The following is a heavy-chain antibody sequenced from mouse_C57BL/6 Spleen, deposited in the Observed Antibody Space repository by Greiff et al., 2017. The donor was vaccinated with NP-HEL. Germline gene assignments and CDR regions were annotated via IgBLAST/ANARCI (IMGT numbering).Heavy chain of an antibody. V-gene: IGHV1-80*01. CDR1: GYAFSSYW. CDR2: IYPGDGDT. CDR3: ARRYYGSRYYFDY. J-gene: IGHJ2*01. Sequence: QVQLKQSGAELVKPGASVKISCKASGYAFSSYWMNWVKQRPGKGLEWIGQIYPGDGDTNYNGKFKGKATLTADKSSSTAYMQLRSLTCEGSAVYFEARRYYGSRYYFDYWGQGTTLTVSS. D-gene: IGHD1-1*01.